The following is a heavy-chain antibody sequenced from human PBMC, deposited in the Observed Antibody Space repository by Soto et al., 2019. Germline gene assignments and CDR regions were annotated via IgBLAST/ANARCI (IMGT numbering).Heavy chain of an antibody. J-gene: IGHJ6*02. CDR2: ISYDGSNK. Sequence: PGGSLRLSCAASGFTFSYYGMHWVRQAPGKGLEWVAVISYDGSNKYYADSVKGRFTISRDNSKNTLYLEMNSLRAEDTTLYYRAKDFLTIVTTAYDYGMDAWGQGTTVTVSS. V-gene: IGHV3-30*18. CDR1: GFTFSYYG. D-gene: IGHD4-4*01. CDR3: AKDFLTIVTTAYDYGMDA.